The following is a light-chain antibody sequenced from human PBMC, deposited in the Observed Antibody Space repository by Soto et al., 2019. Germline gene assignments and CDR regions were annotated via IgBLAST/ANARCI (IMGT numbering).Light chain of an antibody. CDR1: KDVATYNR. CDR3: GLYTIAKTVV. CDR2: DVI. Sequence: QSALTQPPSVSGSPGQSVTISCTGTKDVATYNRVSCYQQTPGTSPKLLIYDVIKRAPGISYRFSGSKSGNTASLTISGLHTDDEGDYYCGLYTIAKTVVLGGGTQLTVL. V-gene: IGLV2-18*01. J-gene: IGLJ2*01.